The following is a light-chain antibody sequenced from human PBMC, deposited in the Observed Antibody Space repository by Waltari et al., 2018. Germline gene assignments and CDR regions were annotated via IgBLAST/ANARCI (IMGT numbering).Light chain of an antibody. J-gene: IGKJ5*01. CDR1: QSISGW. Sequence: DIQMTQSPSTLSASIGDRVTITCRASQSISGWLAWYQQKPGKAPKLLIFKASNLQSGVPSRFSGSGSGTDFTLTISSLLPDDVATYYCQHYNSYSPITFGQGTRLEIK. CDR3: QHYNSYSPIT. V-gene: IGKV1-5*03. CDR2: KAS.